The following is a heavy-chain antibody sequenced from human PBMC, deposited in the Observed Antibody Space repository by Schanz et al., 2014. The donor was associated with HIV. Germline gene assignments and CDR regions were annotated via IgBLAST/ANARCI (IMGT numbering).Heavy chain of an antibody. J-gene: IGHJ6*02. D-gene: IGHD6-13*01. CDR1: GFTFSSYA. Sequence: EVQLLESGGGLVQPGGSLRLSCAASGFTFSSYAMSWVRQAPGKGLEWVSAISGRGGSTYHADSVKGRFTRSRDHSKKTLSVXXXRLLAEHTAVYYXXXXXAVYISSSHYYYYYGMDVWCQAAAATVSS. CDR2: ISGRGGST. V-gene: IGHV3-23*01. CDR3: XXXXAVYISSSHYYYYYGMDV.